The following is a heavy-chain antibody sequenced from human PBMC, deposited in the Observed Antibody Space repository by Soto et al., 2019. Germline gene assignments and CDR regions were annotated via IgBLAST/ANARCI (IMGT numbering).Heavy chain of an antibody. CDR2: ISTYNGNT. D-gene: IGHD3-16*02. V-gene: IGHV1-18*01. J-gene: IGHJ5*02. Sequence: QVKLVQSGAEVKKPGASVKVSCKASGYTFITYGISWVRQAPGQGLEWMGWISTYNGNTNYAQKLQGRVTMTTDTSTSTAYMELRGLRSDDTAVYYCARVAPDYVWGSYRLNWFDLWGQGTLVTVSS. CDR3: ARVAPDYVWGSYRLNWFDL. CDR1: GYTFITYG.